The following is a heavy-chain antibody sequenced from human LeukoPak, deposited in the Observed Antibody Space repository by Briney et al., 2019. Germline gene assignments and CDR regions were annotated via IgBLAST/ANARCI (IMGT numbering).Heavy chain of an antibody. V-gene: IGHV3-33*01. Sequence: QPGRSLRLSCAASGFTFSSYGMHWVRQAPGKGLEWVAVIWYDGSNKYYADSVKGRFTISRDNSKNTLYLQMNSLRAEDTAVYYCARGIGGVTQLFYYYYYYGMDVWGQGTTVTVSS. CDR2: IWYDGSNK. CDR1: GFTFSSYG. J-gene: IGHJ6*02. CDR3: ARGIGGVTQLFYYYYYYGMDV. D-gene: IGHD3-3*02.